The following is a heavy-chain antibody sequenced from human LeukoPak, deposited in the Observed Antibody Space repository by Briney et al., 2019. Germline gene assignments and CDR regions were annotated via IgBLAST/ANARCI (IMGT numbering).Heavy chain of an antibody. J-gene: IGHJ5*02. CDR1: GSSFTSYW. V-gene: IGHV5-51*01. CDR3: ARQLGNWFDP. CDR2: IYPGDSDT. Sequence: GGSLHISCQGSGSSFTSYWIGWVGQLPGKGLEWMGIIYPGDSDTRYSPSFQGQVTISADKSISTAYLQWSSLKASDTAMYYCARQLGNWFDPWGQGTLVTVSS. D-gene: IGHD7-27*01.